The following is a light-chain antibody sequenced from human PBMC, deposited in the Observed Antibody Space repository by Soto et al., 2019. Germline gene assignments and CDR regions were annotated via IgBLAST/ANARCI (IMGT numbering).Light chain of an antibody. Sequence: QSALTQPASVSGSPGQSITLSCTGTSSDVAGYNYVSWYQQHPGKAPKLMIYEVSNRPSGVSNRFSGSKSGNTASLTISGLQAEDEADYYCSSYTSSSTLVFGGGTKVTVL. J-gene: IGLJ3*02. V-gene: IGLV2-14*01. CDR3: SSYTSSSTLV. CDR2: EVS. CDR1: SSDVAGYNY.